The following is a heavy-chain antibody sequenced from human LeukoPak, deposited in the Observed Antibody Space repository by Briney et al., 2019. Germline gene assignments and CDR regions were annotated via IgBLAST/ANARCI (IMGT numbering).Heavy chain of an antibody. CDR3: ANYYYDSSGYEALAPFDY. D-gene: IGHD3-22*01. CDR1: GFTFSSYA. CDR2: ISYDGSNK. J-gene: IGHJ4*02. Sequence: GRSLRLSCAASGFTFSSYAMHWVRQAPGKGLEWVAVISYDGSNKYYADSVKGRFTISRDNSKNTLYLQMNSLRAEDTAVYYCANYYYDSSGYEALAPFDYWGQGTLVTVSS. V-gene: IGHV3-30-3*01.